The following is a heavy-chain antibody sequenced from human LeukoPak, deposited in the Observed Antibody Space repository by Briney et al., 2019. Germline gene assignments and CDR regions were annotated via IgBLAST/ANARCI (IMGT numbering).Heavy chain of an antibody. V-gene: IGHV4-59*01. CDR1: GGSISSYY. CDR2: IYYSGST. CDR3: ARSRITIFGVAPLDV. D-gene: IGHD3-3*01. Sequence: SETLSLTCTVSGGSISSYYWSWIRQPPGKGLEWIGYIYYSGSTNHNPSLKSRVTISVDTSKNQFSLKLSSVTAADTAVYYCARSRITIFGVAPLDVWGQGTTVTVSS. J-gene: IGHJ6*02.